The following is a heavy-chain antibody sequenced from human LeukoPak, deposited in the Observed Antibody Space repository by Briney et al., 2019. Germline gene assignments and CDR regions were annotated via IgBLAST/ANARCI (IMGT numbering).Heavy chain of an antibody. Sequence: SETLSLTCTVSGVSISSYYWSWIRQPAGKGPEWIGRIYTSGSTNYNPSLKSRVTMSVDTSKNQFSLKLSSVTAADTAVYYCARDGFWSGKIDIWGQGTLVTVSS. CDR2: IYTSGST. CDR1: GVSISSYY. V-gene: IGHV4-4*07. J-gene: IGHJ5*02. CDR3: ARDGFWSGKIDI. D-gene: IGHD3-3*01.